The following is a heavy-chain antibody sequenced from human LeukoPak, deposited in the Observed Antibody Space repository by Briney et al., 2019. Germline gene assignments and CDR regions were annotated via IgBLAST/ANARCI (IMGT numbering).Heavy chain of an antibody. V-gene: IGHV3-30*04. Sequence: GSLRLSCAASGFPFDDYAMPWVRQAPGKGLEGVAIKSFDGRITYYTDSVKGRFTISRDNSKNTLYLQMNSLRPEDTGVYYCARDEGSGMVATTPWFDPWGQGTLVTVSS. J-gene: IGHJ5*02. CDR3: ARDEGSGMVATTPWFDP. CDR1: GFPFDDYA. CDR2: KSFDGRIT. D-gene: IGHD5-12*01.